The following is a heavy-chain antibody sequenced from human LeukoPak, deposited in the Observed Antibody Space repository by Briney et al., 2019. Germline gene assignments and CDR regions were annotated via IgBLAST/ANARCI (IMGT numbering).Heavy chain of an antibody. CDR3: AGAVAGPNWFDP. CDR1: GGSFSGYY. Sequence: PSETLSLTCAVYGGSFSGYYWSWIRQPPGKGLEWIWEINHSGSTNYNPSLKSRVTISVDTSKNQFSLKLSSVTAADTAVYYCAGAVAGPNWFDPWGQGTLVTVSS. D-gene: IGHD6-19*01. V-gene: IGHV4-34*01. J-gene: IGHJ5*02. CDR2: INHSGST.